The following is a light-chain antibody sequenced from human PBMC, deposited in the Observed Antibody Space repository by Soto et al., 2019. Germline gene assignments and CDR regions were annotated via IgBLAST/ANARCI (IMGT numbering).Light chain of an antibody. Sequence: DIQMTQSPPTLSASVGDRVTITCRASQSISHWLAWYQQKPGKAPKFLIYDASNLESGVPSRFSGSGSGTEFTLTITSLQPDDFATYYCQQYVFYRGTFGQGTKVDIK. CDR1: QSISHW. V-gene: IGKV1-5*01. J-gene: IGKJ1*01. CDR3: QQYVFYRGT. CDR2: DAS.